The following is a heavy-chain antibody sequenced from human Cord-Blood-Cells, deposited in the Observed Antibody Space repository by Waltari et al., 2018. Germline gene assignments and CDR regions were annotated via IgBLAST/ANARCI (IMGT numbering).Heavy chain of an antibody. D-gene: IGHD3-22*01. CDR3: ARIPYLSSGYYYYYYYGMDV. V-gene: IGHV4-39*01. CDR2: IYYSGST. J-gene: IGHJ6*02. CDR1: GGSISSSSYY. Sequence: QLQLQESGPGLVKPSETLSLTCTVSGGSISSSSYYWGWIRPPPGKGLEWIGSIYYSGSTYYNPSLKSRVTISVDTSKNQFSLKLSSVTAADTAVYYCARIPYLSSGYYYYYYYGMDVWGQGTTVTVSS.